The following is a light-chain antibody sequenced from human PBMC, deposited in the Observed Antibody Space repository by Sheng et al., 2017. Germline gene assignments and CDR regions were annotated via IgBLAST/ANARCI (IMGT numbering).Light chain of an antibody. J-gene: IGKJ2*01. CDR3: QQYISWPPENT. CDR2: GAT. V-gene: IGKV3-15*01. Sequence: EVVLTQSPATLSVSPGERATLSCRASRDISRNLVWYQQKPGQAPTVLIHGATTRATGVPDRFSGSGSGTEFTLTISSLQSEDCAMYYCQQYISWPPENTFGQGTKLEIK. CDR1: RDISRN.